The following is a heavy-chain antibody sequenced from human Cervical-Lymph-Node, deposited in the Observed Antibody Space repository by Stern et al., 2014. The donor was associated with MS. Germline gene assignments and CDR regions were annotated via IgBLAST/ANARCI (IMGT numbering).Heavy chain of an antibody. V-gene: IGHV4-39*01. CDR3: ARHARVNDYYFDY. D-gene: IGHD1-1*01. Sequence: QVQLQESGPGLVKPSETLSLTCTVSGDSISSFKYYWGWIRQSPGKGLEWIGDISYSGSTHYNPSLKSRVAMSVDTSRNHFSLNLPSVTAADTAVYYCARHARVNDYYFDYWGQGTLVTASS. J-gene: IGHJ4*02. CDR1: GDSISSFKYY. CDR2: ISYSGST.